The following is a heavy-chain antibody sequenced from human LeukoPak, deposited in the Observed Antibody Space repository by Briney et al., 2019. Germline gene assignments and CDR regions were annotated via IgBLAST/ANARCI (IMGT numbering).Heavy chain of an antibody. Sequence: TSETLSLTCAVYGGSFSGYYWSWIRQPPGKGLEWIGEINHSGSTNYNPSLKSRVTISVDTSKNQFSLKLSSVTAADTAVYYCARHWTYYDYVWGSYRPHYFDYWGQGTLVTVSS. CDR2: INHSGST. V-gene: IGHV4-34*01. J-gene: IGHJ4*02. D-gene: IGHD3-16*02. CDR1: GGSFSGYY. CDR3: ARHWTYYDYVWGSYRPHYFDY.